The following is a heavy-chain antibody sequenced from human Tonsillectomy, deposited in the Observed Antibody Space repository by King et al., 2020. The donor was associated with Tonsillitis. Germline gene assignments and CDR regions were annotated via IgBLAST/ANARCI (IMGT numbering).Heavy chain of an antibody. Sequence: VQLVESGGGLVQPGGSLRLPCAASGFTFSSYRMSWVRQAPGKGLEWVANMKQDGSEKYYVDSVKGRFTISRDNAKNSLYLQMNSLRAEDTAVYYCARDDSSGYHYFDYWGQGILVTVSS. D-gene: IGHD3-22*01. CDR2: MKQDGSEK. CDR1: GFTFSSYR. V-gene: IGHV3-7*01. CDR3: ARDDSSGYHYFDY. J-gene: IGHJ4*02.